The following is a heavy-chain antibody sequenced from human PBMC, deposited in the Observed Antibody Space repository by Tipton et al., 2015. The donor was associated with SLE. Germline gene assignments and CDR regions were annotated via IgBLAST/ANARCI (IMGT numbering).Heavy chain of an antibody. J-gene: IGHJ3*02. CDR3: ARGFSKKEWELVVDAFDI. D-gene: IGHD4-23*01. Sequence: PGLVKPSETLSLTCTVSGGSISSSDYYWGWIRQPPGKDLEWIGSIYYSGSTYYNPSLKSRVTISVDTSKNQLSLELSSVTAGDTAVYYCARGFSKKEWELVVDAFDIWGQGIMVTVSS. CDR2: IYYSGST. V-gene: IGHV4-39*07. CDR1: GGSISSSDYY.